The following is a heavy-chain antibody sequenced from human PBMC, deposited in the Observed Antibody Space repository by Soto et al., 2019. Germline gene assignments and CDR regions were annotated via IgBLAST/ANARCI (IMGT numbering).Heavy chain of an antibody. D-gene: IGHD2-21*02. Sequence: GASVKVSCKASGYTFTRYYMHWVRQAPGQRLEWMGRINAGNGNTKYSQKFQGRVTITRDTSASTAYMELSSLRSEDTAVYYCARSIVVVTALDYWGQGTLVTVSS. V-gene: IGHV1-3*01. CDR3: ARSIVVVTALDY. J-gene: IGHJ4*02. CDR2: INAGNGNT. CDR1: GYTFTRYY.